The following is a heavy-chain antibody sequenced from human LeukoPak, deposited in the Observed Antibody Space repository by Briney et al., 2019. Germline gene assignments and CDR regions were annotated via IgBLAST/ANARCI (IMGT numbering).Heavy chain of an antibody. J-gene: IGHJ4*02. CDR2: ISAYNGNT. V-gene: IGHV1-18*04. CDR3: ARAAIYGDSPFDY. Sequence: EASVKVSCTACGHTFTSYGTSWVRQAPGQGIEWMGWISAYNGNTNYAQKLQGRVTMTTDTSTSTAYMELRSLRSDDTAVYYCARAAIYGDSPFDYLGQGGLVSVSS. D-gene: IGHD4-17*01. CDR1: GHTFTSYG.